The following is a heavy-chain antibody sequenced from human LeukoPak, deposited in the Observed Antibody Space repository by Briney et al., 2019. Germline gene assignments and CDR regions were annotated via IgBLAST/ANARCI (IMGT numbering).Heavy chain of an antibody. V-gene: IGHV1-18*01. CDR2: ISAYNGNT. D-gene: IGHD2-2*01. CDR1: GYTFTSYG. Sequence: ASVKVSCKASGYTFTSYGISWVRQAPGQGLEWMGWISAYNGNTNYAQKLQGRVTMTTDTSTSTAYMELRSLRSDDTAVYYCARAGYCSSTSCYFGYYYYYYMDVWGKGTTVTISS. CDR3: ARAGYCSSTSCYFGYYYYYYMDV. J-gene: IGHJ6*03.